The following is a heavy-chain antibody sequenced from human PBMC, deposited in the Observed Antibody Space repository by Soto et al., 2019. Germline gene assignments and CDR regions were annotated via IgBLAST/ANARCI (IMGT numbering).Heavy chain of an antibody. CDR1: GFTFSSYG. D-gene: IGHD3-10*01. J-gene: IGHJ4*02. V-gene: IGHV3-33*01. CDR2: IWYDGSNK. CDR3: ARAPYGSGMINY. Sequence: QVQLVESGGGVVQPGRSLRLSCAASGFTFSSYGMHWVGQAPGKGLEWVAVIWYDGSNKYYADSVKGRFTISRDNSKNTLYLQMNSLRAEDTAVYYCARAPYGSGMINYWGQGTLVTVSS.